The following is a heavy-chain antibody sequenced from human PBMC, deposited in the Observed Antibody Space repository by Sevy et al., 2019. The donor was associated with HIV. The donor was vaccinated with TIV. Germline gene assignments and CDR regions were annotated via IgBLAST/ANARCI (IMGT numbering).Heavy chain of an antibody. Sequence: GGSLRLSCAASGFTFSSYAMHWVRQAPGKGLEWVAVISYDGSNKYYADSVKGRFTISRDNSKNTLYLQMNSLRAEDTAVYYCARGSDDYVWWSYRAVDYWGQGTLVTVSS. J-gene: IGHJ4*02. V-gene: IGHV3-30-3*01. CDR2: ISYDGSNK. CDR3: ARGSDDYVWWSYRAVDY. D-gene: IGHD3-16*02. CDR1: GFTFSSYA.